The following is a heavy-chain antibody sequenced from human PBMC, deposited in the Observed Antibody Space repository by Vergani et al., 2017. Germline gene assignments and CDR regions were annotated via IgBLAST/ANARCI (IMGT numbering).Heavy chain of an antibody. D-gene: IGHD3-22*01. CDR2: IHPADSAT. J-gene: IGHJ4*02. V-gene: IGHV5-51*01. Sequence: EVQLIQSGTEVRKPGESLKISCQISGYSFTNYWIGWVRQLPGKGLEWMGIIHPADSATRYSPSFQGQVTISVDKSISTAYLQRSSLRASDSAMYYCARLYGRDSSGSKYFDYWGQGTLVTVSS. CDR3: ARLYGRDSSGSKYFDY. CDR1: GYSFTNYW.